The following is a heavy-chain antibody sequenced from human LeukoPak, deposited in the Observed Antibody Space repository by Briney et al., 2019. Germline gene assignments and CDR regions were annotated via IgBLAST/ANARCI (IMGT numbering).Heavy chain of an antibody. CDR1: GYSFTGYY. V-gene: IGHV1-2*02. CDR3: ARGDIVVLPAGIPHNWFDP. Sequence: ASVKVSCKASGYSFTGYYMHWVRQAPGQGLEWMGWINPNSGGTNYAQKFQGRVTMTRDTSISTAYMELSRLRSDDTAVYYCARGDIVVLPAGIPHNWFDPWGQGTLVTVSS. D-gene: IGHD2-2*02. CDR2: INPNSGGT. J-gene: IGHJ5*02.